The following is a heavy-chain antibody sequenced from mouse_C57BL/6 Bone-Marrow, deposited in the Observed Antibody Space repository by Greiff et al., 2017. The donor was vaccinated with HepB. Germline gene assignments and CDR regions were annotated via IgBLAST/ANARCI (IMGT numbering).Heavy chain of an antibody. Sequence: EVKLVESGEGLVKPGGSLKLSCAASGFTFSSYAMSWVRQTPEKRLEWVAYISSGGDYIYYADTVKGRFTISGDNARNTLYLQMSSLKSEDTAMYYCTRDGYYSYYYAMDYWGQGTSVTVSS. CDR1: GFTFSSYA. CDR3: TRDGYYSYYYAMDY. D-gene: IGHD2-3*01. CDR2: ISSGGDYI. V-gene: IGHV5-9-1*02. J-gene: IGHJ4*01.